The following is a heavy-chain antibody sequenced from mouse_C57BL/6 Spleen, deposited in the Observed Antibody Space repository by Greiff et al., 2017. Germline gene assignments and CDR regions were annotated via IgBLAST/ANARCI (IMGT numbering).Heavy chain of an antibody. Sequence: VQLVESGPGLVAPSQCLSITCTVSGFSFTSYGVDWVRQSPGKGLEWLGVIRGVGSSNYNTALKSRLSISKDNSKNQVFFKMNSQQTDDTAWYYWASSGDGRPYADWGQGTLVTVSA. CDR2: IRGVGSS. CDR3: ASSGDGRPYAD. CDR1: GFSFTSYG. D-gene: IGHD1-1*01. J-gene: IGHJ3*01. V-gene: IGHV2-6*01.